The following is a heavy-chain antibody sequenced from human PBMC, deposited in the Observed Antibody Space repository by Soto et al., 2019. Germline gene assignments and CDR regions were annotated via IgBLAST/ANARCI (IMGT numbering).Heavy chain of an antibody. Sequence: LGGSLRLSCAASGFTFSSYGMHWVRQAPGKGMEWVAVISYDGSDKYYADSVKGRFTISRDNSKKTLYLQMTSLRAEDTAVYHCAKGTYYMLFDFWGQGTQVTVSS. CDR1: GFTFSSYG. D-gene: IGHD1-26*01. V-gene: IGHV3-30*18. J-gene: IGHJ4*02. CDR3: AKGTYYMLFDF. CDR2: ISYDGSDK.